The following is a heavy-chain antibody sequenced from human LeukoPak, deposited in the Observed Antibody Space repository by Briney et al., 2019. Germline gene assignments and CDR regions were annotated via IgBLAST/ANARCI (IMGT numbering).Heavy chain of an antibody. Sequence: GGSLRLSCAASGFTFSNYDMHWVRQAPGKGLEWVAVISYDGSNKYYADSVKGRFTISRDNSKNTLYLQMNSLRAEDTAVYYCAKDLGDYDGNSDLNYWGQGTLVTVSS. CDR2: ISYDGSNK. D-gene: IGHD4-23*01. V-gene: IGHV3-30*18. CDR3: AKDLGDYDGNSDLNY. J-gene: IGHJ4*02. CDR1: GFTFSNYD.